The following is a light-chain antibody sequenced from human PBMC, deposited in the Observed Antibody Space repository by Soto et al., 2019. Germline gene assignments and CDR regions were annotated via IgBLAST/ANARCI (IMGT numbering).Light chain of an antibody. J-gene: IGLJ2*01. CDR1: SSDVGDYNY. Sequence: QSALTQPASVSGSPGQSITISCTGTSSDVGDYNYVSWYQQHPGKAPKLMIYAVSNRPSGVSNRFSGSKSGNTASLSISGLQAEDEADYDCSAYTSISPVVVFGGGTKLTVL. V-gene: IGLV2-14*03. CDR3: SAYTSISPVVV. CDR2: AVS.